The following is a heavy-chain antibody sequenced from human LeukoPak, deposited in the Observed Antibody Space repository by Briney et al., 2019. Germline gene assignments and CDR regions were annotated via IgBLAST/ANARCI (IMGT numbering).Heavy chain of an antibody. CDR1: GFIFSQYS. J-gene: IGHJ5*02. CDR2: IRSSSET. CDR3: ARDAGNSGYGCDL. D-gene: IGHD5-12*01. Sequence: GGSLRLSCAASGFIFSQYSMNWVRPAPGKGLEWVSHIRSSSETFYADSVKGRFTISRDNARNSLYLQMNNLRGEDTAIYYCARDAGNSGYGCDLWGQGTLVTVSS. V-gene: IGHV3-48*01.